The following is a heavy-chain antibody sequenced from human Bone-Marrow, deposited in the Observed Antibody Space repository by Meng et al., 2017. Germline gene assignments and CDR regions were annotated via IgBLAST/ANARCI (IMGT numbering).Heavy chain of an antibody. V-gene: IGHV3-9*02. CDR2: ISWNSGSI. Sequence: SLKISCAASGFTSDDYAMHWVRQAPGKGLEWVSGISWNSGSIGYADSVKGRFTISRDNAKNSLYLQMNSLRAEDTALYYCAKERYYGMDVRGQGTTVTVSS. CDR3: AKERYYGMDV. J-gene: IGHJ6*02. CDR1: GFTSDDYA.